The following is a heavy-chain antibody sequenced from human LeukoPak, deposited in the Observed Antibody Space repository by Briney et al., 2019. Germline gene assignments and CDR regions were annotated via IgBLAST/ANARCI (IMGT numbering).Heavy chain of an antibody. J-gene: IGHJ4*02. CDR1: GFTSSSYR. D-gene: IGHD3-9*01. Sequence: GGPLRLSGAASGFTSSSYRINWVRKAPGKGLEWVSSISSSSSYIYYADSVKGRFTISRDNAKNSLYLQMNSLRAEDMAVYYCARRGDGDILDYWGQGTLVTVSS. CDR2: ISSSSSYI. CDR3: ARRGDGDILDY. V-gene: IGHV3-21*01.